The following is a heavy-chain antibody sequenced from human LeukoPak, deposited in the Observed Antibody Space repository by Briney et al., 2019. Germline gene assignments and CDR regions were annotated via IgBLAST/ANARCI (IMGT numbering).Heavy chain of an antibody. V-gene: IGHV4-61*02. CDR3: ARGDSSSWYHY. CDR2: IYTSGST. J-gene: IGHJ4*02. D-gene: IGHD6-13*01. CDR1: GGSISSGSYY. Sequence: SETLSLTCTVSGGSISSGSYYWSWIRQPAGTGLEWIGRIYTSGSTNYNPSLKSRVTISVDTSKNQFSLKLSSVTASDTAVYYWARGDSSSWYHYWGQGTLVTGSS.